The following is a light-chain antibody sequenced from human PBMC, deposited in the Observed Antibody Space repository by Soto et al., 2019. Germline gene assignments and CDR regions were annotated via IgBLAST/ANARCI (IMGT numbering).Light chain of an antibody. CDR2: EVS. V-gene: IGLV2-14*01. CDR3: SSYTTSGTMI. CDR1: SSDVGGYNY. Sequence: QSALTQPASVSGSPGQSITISCTGTSSDVGGYNYVSWYQQHPGKAPKLMIYEVSDRPSGVSIRFSGSKSGNTASLTISGLQTEDEAYYYSSSYTTSGTMIFGGGTKVTVL. J-gene: IGLJ2*01.